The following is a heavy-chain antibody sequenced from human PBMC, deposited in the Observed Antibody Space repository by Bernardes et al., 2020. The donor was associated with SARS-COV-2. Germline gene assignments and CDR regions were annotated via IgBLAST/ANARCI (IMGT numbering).Heavy chain of an antibody. CDR3: AREVQKYRDSSGYAHYYYAMDV. J-gene: IGHJ6*02. D-gene: IGHD3-22*01. V-gene: IGHV3-72*01. CDR2: VRNKGSNYST. Sequence: GGSLRLSCAASGFNFRDHYMDWVRQAPGKGLEWVGRVRNKGSNYSTKYAASVEGRFIISRDDSRKSLYLQMNSLKTEDTAVYYCAREVQKYRDSSGYAHYYYAMDVWGQGTTVTVSS. CDR1: GFNFRDHY.